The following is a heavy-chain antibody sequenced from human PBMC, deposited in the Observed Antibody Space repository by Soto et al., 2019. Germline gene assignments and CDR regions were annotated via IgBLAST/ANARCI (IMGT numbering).Heavy chain of an antibody. Sequence: PGGSLRLSCEASGFTFSSYSMNWVRQAPGKGLEWVSPISSSSSYIYYADSVKSRFTISTDKAQNSLYLQMNSLRAEDTAVYYCARYVKTRWLQSPCDYWGQGTLVTVSS. CDR1: GFTFSSYS. J-gene: IGHJ4*02. D-gene: IGHD5-12*01. V-gene: IGHV3-21*01. CDR3: ARYVKTRWLQSPCDY. CDR2: ISSSSSYI.